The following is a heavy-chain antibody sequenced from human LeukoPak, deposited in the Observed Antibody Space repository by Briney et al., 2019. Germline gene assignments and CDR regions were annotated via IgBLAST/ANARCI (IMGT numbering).Heavy chain of an antibody. V-gene: IGHV3-23*01. D-gene: IGHD6-19*01. CDR3: AKDYSGKGAYSSGWYGGTFDY. J-gene: IGHJ4*02. CDR2: ISGSGGST. Sequence: PGGSLRLSCAASGFTFSSYAMSWVRQAPGKGLEWVSAISGSGGSTYYADSVKGRFTISRDNSKNTLYLQMNSLRAEDTAVYYCAKDYSGKGAYSSGWYGGTFDYWGQGTLVTVSS. CDR1: GFTFSSYA.